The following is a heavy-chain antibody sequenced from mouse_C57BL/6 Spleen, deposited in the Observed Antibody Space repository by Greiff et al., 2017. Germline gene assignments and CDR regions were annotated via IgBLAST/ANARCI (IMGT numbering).Heavy chain of an antibody. CDR2: IYPGDGDT. D-gene: IGHD2-2*01. J-gene: IGHJ3*01. CDR1: GYAFSSSW. V-gene: IGHV1-82*01. Sequence: VQLKQSGPELVKPGASVKISCKASGYAFSSSWMNWVKQRPGKGLEWIGRIYPGDGDTNYNGKFKGKATLTADKSSSTAYMQLSSLTSEDSAVYFCARGGGYDGFAYWGQGTLVTVSA. CDR3: ARGGGYDGFAY.